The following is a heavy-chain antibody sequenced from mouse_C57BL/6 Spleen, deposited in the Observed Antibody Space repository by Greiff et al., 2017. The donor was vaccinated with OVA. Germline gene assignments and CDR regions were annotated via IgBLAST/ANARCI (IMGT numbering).Heavy chain of an antibody. Sequence: VHLVESGPGLVAPSQSLYITCTVSGFSLTSYAISWVRQPPGKGLEWLGVIWTGGGTNYNSALKSRLSISKDNSKSQVFLKMNSLQTDDTARYYCARNYYGSSLYYFDYWGQGTTLTVSS. CDR1: GFSLTSYA. CDR2: IWTGGGT. V-gene: IGHV2-9-1*01. CDR3: ARNYYGSSLYYFDY. J-gene: IGHJ2*01. D-gene: IGHD1-1*01.